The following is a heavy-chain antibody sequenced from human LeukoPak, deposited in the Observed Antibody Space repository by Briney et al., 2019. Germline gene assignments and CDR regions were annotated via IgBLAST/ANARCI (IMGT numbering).Heavy chain of an antibody. CDR1: GGSFSGYY. CDR2: IYYSGST. V-gene: IGHV4-30-4*08. CDR3: ARFSNLEYYYYGMDV. D-gene: IGHD4-11*01. J-gene: IGHJ6*02. Sequence: SETLSLTCAVYGGSFSGYYWSWIRQPPGKGLEWIGYIYYSGSTYYNPSLKSRVTISVDTSKNQFSLKLSSVTAADTAVYYCARFSNLEYYYYGMDVWGQGTTVTVSS.